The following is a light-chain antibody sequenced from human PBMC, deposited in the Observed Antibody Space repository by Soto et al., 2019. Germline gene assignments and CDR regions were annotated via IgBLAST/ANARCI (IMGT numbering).Light chain of an antibody. V-gene: IGLV2-11*01. CDR3: CSYAGAYTVI. CDR1: SSDVGNYAY. J-gene: IGLJ2*01. CDR2: DVN. Sequence: QSALTQPRSVSGTPGQSVTIPCTGTSSDVGNYAYVSWYRQYPGKGPKLMIYDVNKRPSGVPDRFSGSKSGNTASLTISALQADDEADYYCCSYAGAYTVIFGGGTKLTVL.